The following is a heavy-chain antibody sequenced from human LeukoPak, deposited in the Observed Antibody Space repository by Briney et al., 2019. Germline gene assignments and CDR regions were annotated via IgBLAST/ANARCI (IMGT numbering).Heavy chain of an antibody. D-gene: IGHD6-13*01. CDR1: GGSISSYY. CDR2: IYTSGST. CDR3: ARHHSSSFFDY. V-gene: IGHV4-4*09. J-gene: IGHJ4*02. Sequence: PSETLSLTRTVSGGSISSYYWSWIRQPPGKGLEWIGYIYTSGSTNYNPSLKSRVTISVDTSKNQFSLKLSSVTAADTAVYYCARHHSSSFFDYWGQGTLVTVSS.